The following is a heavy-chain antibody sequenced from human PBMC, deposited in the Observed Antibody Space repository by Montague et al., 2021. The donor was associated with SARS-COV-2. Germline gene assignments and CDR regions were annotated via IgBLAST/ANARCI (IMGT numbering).Heavy chain of an antibody. V-gene: IGHV4-39*02. J-gene: IGHJ4*02. CDR3: ARGMIRGVTTPFDY. CDR2: IYYSGTT. Sequence: SETLSLTCSVSSGSIISSGYYWGWIRQPPGKELEWIGNIYYSGTTYYNPSLQSRGTISVDTPKNHLSLRLSSVTAADTAVYFCARGMIRGVTTPFDYWGQGSPVTVSS. D-gene: IGHD3-10*01. CDR1: SGSIISSGYY.